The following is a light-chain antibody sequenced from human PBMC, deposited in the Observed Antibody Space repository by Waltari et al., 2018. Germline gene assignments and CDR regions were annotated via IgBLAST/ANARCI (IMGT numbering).Light chain of an antibody. Sequence: DLQMTQFPSSLSASVGEKVTITCRASQSISRYLDWYQQKPGKAPNLLIYAAFNLQSGVPSRFSGSVSGTDFTLTISSLQPEDFATYSCKQFNTYPHTFGQGTRLEIK. J-gene: IGKJ5*01. CDR2: AAF. CDR3: KQFNTYPHT. V-gene: IGKV1-9*01. CDR1: QSISRY.